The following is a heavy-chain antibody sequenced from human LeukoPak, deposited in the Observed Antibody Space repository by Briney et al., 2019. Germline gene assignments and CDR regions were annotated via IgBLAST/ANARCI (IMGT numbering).Heavy chain of an antibody. J-gene: IGHJ4*02. CDR3: APKGVELVYY. V-gene: IGHV3-23*01. Sequence: GGSLRLSCAASGFTFSSNAMSWVRHAPGKGLEWVSSISGSGGSTYYADSVKGRFTISTDNSKNTQYLQMNSLRAEDTAVYYCAPKGVELVYYWGQGTLVTVSS. CDR1: GFTFSSNA. CDR2: ISGSGGST. D-gene: IGHD6-6*01.